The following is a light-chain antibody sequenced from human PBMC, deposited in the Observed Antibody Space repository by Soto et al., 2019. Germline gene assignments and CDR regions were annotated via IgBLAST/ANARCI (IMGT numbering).Light chain of an antibody. J-gene: IGKJ1*01. V-gene: IGKV1-6*01. CDR2: ATS. Sequence: IQLTQSPSFLSASVGDRVTVTCRASQGISFYLAWYQQKPGKAPKLLIFATSSLQSGVPSRFSGSGSGTDFTLTISSLQPEDFATYYCLQDYNYPWTVGQGTKVEIK. CDR3: LQDYNYPWT. CDR1: QGISFY.